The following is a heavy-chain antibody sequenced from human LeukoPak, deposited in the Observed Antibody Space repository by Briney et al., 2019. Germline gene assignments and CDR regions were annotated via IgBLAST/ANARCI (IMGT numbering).Heavy chain of an antibody. V-gene: IGHV1-3*03. CDR2: IDAGNGRT. D-gene: IGHD4-17*01. Sequence: ASVKVSCKASGYDFTKYAVHWVRQAPGQRLEWMGWIDAGNGRTKYSQDFQGRVTITRDTSASIAYMKLSSIRSDYMAVYYCARSIWSTTVTAYYLDYWGQGTLVTVSS. J-gene: IGHJ4*02. CDR3: ARSIWSTTVTAYYLDY. CDR1: GYDFTKYA.